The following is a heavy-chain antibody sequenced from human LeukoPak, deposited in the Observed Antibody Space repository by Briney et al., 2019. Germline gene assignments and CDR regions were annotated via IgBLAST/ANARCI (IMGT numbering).Heavy chain of an antibody. CDR2: ISAYNGNT. D-gene: IGHD3-22*01. Sequence: ASVKVSCEASGYTFTSYGISWVRQAPGQGLEWMGWISAYNGNTNYAQKLQGRVTMTTDTSTSTAYMELRSLRSDDTAVYYCARGGRSFTCYYDSSGLVPFDYWGQGTLVTVSS. CDR3: ARGGRSFTCYYDSSGLVPFDY. J-gene: IGHJ4*02. CDR1: GYTFTSYG. V-gene: IGHV1-18*01.